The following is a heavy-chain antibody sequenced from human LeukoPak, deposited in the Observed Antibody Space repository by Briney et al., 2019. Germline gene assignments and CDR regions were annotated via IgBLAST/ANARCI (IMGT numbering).Heavy chain of an antibody. CDR2: IYYSGST. CDR1: GGSISSYY. V-gene: IGHV4-59*08. CDR3: ARRLYGSGSYWFDP. J-gene: IGHJ5*02. D-gene: IGHD3-10*01. Sequence: SETLSLTCTVSGGSISSYYWSWIRQPPGKGLEWIGYIYYSGSTNYNPSLRSRVTISVDTSKNQFSLKLSSVTAADTAVYYCARRLYGSGSYWFDPRGQGTLVTVSS.